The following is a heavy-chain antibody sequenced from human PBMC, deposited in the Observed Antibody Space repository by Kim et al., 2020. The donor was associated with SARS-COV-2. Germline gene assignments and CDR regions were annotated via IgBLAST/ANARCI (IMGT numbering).Heavy chain of an antibody. J-gene: IGHJ6*02. CDR2: IIPIFGTA. CDR3: ARAQAPCNIVVVPAAICYYYGMDI. CDR1: GCTFSSYA. D-gene: IGHD2-2*01. V-gene: IGHV1-69*13. Sequence: SVKVSCKASGCTFSSYAISWVRQAPGQGLEWMGGIIPIFGTANYAQKFQGRVTITADESTSTAYMELSSLRSEDTAVYYCARAQAPCNIVVVPAAICYYYGMDIWGPGTPVTAS.